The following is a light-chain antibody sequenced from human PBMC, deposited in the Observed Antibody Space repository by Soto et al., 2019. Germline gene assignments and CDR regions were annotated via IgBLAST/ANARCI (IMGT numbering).Light chain of an antibody. J-gene: IGKJ3*01. V-gene: IGKV2-28*01. CDR3: MQGVETPFT. CDR1: ESLLFTNGYNY. CDR2: LGS. Sequence: DIVMTQSPLSLPVTPGEAASISCRSSESLLFTNGYNYLDWYVQKPGQSPQLLIYLGSHRAPGVPDRFSGSGSGTDFTLKISRVEAEDVGFYYSMQGVETPFTFGPGTKVDIK.